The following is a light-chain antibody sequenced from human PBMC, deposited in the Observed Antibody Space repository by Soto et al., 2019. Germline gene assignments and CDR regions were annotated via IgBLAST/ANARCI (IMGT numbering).Light chain of an antibody. CDR1: QSISSW. Sequence: GDGVTITCRASQSISSWLAWYQQKPGKAPKLLINKASSLESGVPSRFSGSGSGTEFTLTISSLQPDDFATYYCQQYKSHRRTFGQGTKVDIK. J-gene: IGKJ1*01. V-gene: IGKV1-5*03. CDR2: KAS. CDR3: QQYKSHRRT.